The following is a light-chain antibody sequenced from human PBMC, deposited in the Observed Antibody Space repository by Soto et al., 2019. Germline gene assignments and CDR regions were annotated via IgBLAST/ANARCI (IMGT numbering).Light chain of an antibody. J-gene: IGLJ2*01. V-gene: IGLV2-14*01. CDR3: TSYTNINSLL. CDR2: EVS. Sequence: QSALTQPASMSGSPGQSITISCSGSSSDVGGYNYVSWYQQHPGKAPKLMIFEVSNRPSGVSNRFSGSKSGNTASLIISGLQTEDEAYYYCTSYTNINSLLFGGGTKLTVL. CDR1: SSDVGGYNY.